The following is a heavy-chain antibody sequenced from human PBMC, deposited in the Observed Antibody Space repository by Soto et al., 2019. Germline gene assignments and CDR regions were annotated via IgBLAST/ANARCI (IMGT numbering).Heavy chain of an antibody. CDR1: GYTFTSYG. CDR3: ARETFLGGVAGTDY. D-gene: IGHD6-19*01. V-gene: IGHV1-18*04. CDR2: ISAYNGNT. J-gene: IGHJ4*02. Sequence: ASVKVSCKASGYTFTSYGISWVRQAPGQGLEWMGWISAYNGNTNYAQKLQGRVTMATDTSMSTAYMELRSLRSDDTAVYYCARETFLGGVAGTDYWGQGTLVTVSS.